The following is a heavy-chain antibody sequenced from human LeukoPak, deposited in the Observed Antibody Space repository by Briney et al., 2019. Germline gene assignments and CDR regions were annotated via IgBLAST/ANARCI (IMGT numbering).Heavy chain of an antibody. CDR1: GGTFSSYA. Sequence: SVKVSCKASGGTFSSYAISWVRQAPGQGLEWMGRIIPILGIANYAQKFQGRVTITADKSTSTAYMELSSLRSEDTAVYYCARGYYDSSGYYYSYFDYWGQGTLVTVSS. J-gene: IGHJ4*02. D-gene: IGHD3-22*01. V-gene: IGHV1-69*04. CDR2: IIPILGIA. CDR3: ARGYYDSSGYYYSYFDY.